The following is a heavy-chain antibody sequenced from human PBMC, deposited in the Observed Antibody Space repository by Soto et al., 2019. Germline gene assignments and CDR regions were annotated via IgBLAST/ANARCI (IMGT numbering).Heavy chain of an antibody. J-gene: IGHJ5*02. Sequence: SETLSVTCTVCGGCSIRSSSYWGWNRQPPGKGLEWIGSIYYSGSTYYNPSLKSRVTISVDTSKNQFSLKLSSVTAADTAVYYCARETTVTRNNWFDPWGQGTLVTVSS. V-gene: IGHV4-39*02. CDR2: IYYSGST. CDR1: GGCSIRSSSY. D-gene: IGHD4-4*01. CDR3: ARETTVTRNNWFDP.